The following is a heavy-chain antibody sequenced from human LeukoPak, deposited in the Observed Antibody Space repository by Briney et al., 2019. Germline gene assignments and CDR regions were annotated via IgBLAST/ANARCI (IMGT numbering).Heavy chain of an antibody. V-gene: IGHV4-38-2*02. CDR1: GYSISSGYY. D-gene: IGHD4-17*01. CDR2: IYHSGST. J-gene: IGHJ4*02. CDR3: ARPETNDYGDYTLDY. Sequence: SETLSLTCTVSGYSISSGYYWGWIRQSPGKGLEWIGSIYHSGSTNYNPSLKSRVTISVDTSKNQFSLKLGSVTAADTAVYYCARPETNDYGDYTLDYWGQGTLVTVSS.